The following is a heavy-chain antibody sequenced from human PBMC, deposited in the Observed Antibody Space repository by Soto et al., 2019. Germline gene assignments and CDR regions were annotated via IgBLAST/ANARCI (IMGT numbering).Heavy chain of an antibody. V-gene: IGHV4-34*01. CDR1: GGSFSGYY. CDR3: ARRYSGYDLDY. D-gene: IGHD5-12*01. Sequence: QVQLQQWGAGLLKPSETLSLTCAVYGGSFSGYYWSCIRQPPGKGLEWIGEINHSGSTNYNPSLKSRVTISVDTSKNQFSLKLSSVTAADTAVYYCARRYSGYDLDYWGQGTLVTVSS. CDR2: INHSGST. J-gene: IGHJ4*02.